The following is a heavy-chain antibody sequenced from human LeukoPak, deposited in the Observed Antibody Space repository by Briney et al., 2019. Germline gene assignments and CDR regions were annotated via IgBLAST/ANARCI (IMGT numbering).Heavy chain of an antibody. J-gene: IGHJ4*02. CDR3: ARDLYRIVVVPHYFDY. V-gene: IGHV3-53*01. CDR1: GFTVSSNY. D-gene: IGHD3-22*01. CDR2: IYSGGST. Sequence: GGSLRLSCAASGFTVSSNYMSWVRQAPGKGLEWVSIIYSGGSTYYADSVKGRFTISRDNAKNSLYLQMNSLRAEDTAVYYCARDLYRIVVVPHYFDYWGQGTLVTVSS.